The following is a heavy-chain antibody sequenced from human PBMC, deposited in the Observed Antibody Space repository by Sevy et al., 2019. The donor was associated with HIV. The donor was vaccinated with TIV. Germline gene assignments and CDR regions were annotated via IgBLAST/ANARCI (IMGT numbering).Heavy chain of an antibody. J-gene: IGHJ4*02. CDR1: GFTFGDYA. Sequence: GGSLRLSCTASGFTFGDYAMSWFRQAPGKGLEWVGFIRRKAYGGTTEYAASVKGRFTISRDDSKSIAYLQMNSLKTEDRAVYYCTRARSTTVVTGFDYWGQGTLVTVSS. V-gene: IGHV3-49*03. D-gene: IGHD4-17*01. CDR3: TRARSTTVVTGFDY. CDR2: IRRKAYGGTT.